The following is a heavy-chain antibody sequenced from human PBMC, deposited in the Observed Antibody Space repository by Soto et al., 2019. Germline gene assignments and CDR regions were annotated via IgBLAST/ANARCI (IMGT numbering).Heavy chain of an antibody. CDR2: IYYSGST. J-gene: IGHJ6*03. Sequence: SETLSLTCTVSGGSISSGGYYWSWIRQHTGKGMEWIGYIYYSGSTYYNQSLKSRVTISVDTSKNQFSLKLSSVTAADTAVYYCARIGGYSSSWTIYYYMDVWGKGTTVTVSS. V-gene: IGHV4-31*03. CDR3: ARIGGYSSSWTIYYYMDV. D-gene: IGHD6-13*01. CDR1: GGSISSGGYY.